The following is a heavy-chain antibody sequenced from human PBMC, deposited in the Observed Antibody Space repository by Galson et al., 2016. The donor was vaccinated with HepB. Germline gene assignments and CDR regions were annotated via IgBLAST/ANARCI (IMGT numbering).Heavy chain of an antibody. V-gene: IGHV3-30*18. J-gene: IGHJ4*02. D-gene: IGHD2-2*01. CDR3: AKGRVPVIPAAPHFDY. Sequence: SLRLSCAASGFSFSTYGMHWVRQAPGKGLEWVAVISPDGNIIHSADSVKGRFTISRDNSKTTLFLQMNSLRIDDTAVYYCAKGRVPVIPAAPHFDYWGQGTLVSVSS. CDR2: ISPDGNII. CDR1: GFSFSTYG.